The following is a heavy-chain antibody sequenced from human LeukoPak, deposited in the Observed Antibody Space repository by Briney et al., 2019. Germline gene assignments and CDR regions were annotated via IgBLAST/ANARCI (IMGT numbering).Heavy chain of an antibody. J-gene: IGHJ1*01. V-gene: IGHV3-7*01. D-gene: IGHD6-19*01. Sequence: QPGGSLRLSCAASGFTFRSNWMNWVRQAPGKGLEWVAHVQPDGSAKIYADSVKGRFTISRDNAKDSVYLRMNSLRVEDTVGYYCPRDFFGWSSLGHWGQGTLVTVSS. CDR1: GFTFRSNW. CDR2: VQPDGSAK. CDR3: PRDFFGWSSLGH.